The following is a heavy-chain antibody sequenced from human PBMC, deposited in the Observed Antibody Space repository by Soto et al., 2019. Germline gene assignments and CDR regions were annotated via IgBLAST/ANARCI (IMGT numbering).Heavy chain of an antibody. D-gene: IGHD3-22*01. CDR2: IYYSGST. Sequence: SETLSLTCTVSGGSISSGDYYWSWIRQPPGKGLEWIGYIYYSGSTYYNPSLKSRVTISVDTSKNQFSLKLSSVTAADTAVYYCRLNYYDSSGYVDYWGQGTLVTVSS. CDR3: RLNYYDSSGYVDY. CDR1: GGSISSGDYY. J-gene: IGHJ4*02. V-gene: IGHV4-30-4*01.